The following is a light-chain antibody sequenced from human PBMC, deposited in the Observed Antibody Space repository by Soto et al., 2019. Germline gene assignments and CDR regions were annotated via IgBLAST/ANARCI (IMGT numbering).Light chain of an antibody. V-gene: IGKV1-39*01. CDR1: HTFSSF. CDR3: QQTYSPPFT. CDR2: GAF. Sequence: DIQMTQSPSSLSASVGDRDTITCRASHTFSSFLNWYQQKRGKPPTLLIYGAFNLRSGVPSRFAGSGGGAEFRLTISSLQPGDFATYYCQQTYSPPFTFGQGTSLELK. J-gene: IGKJ2*01.